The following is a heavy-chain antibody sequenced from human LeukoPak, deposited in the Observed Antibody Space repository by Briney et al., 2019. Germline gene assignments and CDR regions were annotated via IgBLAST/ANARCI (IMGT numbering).Heavy chain of an antibody. D-gene: IGHD3-3*01. Sequence: GGSLRLSCAASGFTFSSYAMSWVRQAPGKGLEWVSAISGSGGSPYYADSVKGRFTISRDNSKNTLYLQMNSLRAEDTAVYYCAKDREVTYYDFWSGYYVFDYWGQGTLVTVSS. V-gene: IGHV3-23*01. J-gene: IGHJ4*02. CDR2: ISGSGGSP. CDR3: AKDREVTYYDFWSGYYVFDY. CDR1: GFTFSSYA.